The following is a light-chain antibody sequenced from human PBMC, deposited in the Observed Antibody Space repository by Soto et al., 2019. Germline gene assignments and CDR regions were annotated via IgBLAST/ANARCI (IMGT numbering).Light chain of an antibody. CDR3: CSYAGSSTVV. CDR2: DVS. CDR1: SSDVGGQNA. Sequence: QSALTQPASVYGSPGQSITISCTGTSSDVGGQNAVSWYQQHPGKAPKFMIYDVSKRPSGVSSRFSGSKSGNTASLTISGLQAEDEADYYCCSYAGSSTVVFGGGTKLTVL. J-gene: IGLJ2*01. V-gene: IGLV2-23*02.